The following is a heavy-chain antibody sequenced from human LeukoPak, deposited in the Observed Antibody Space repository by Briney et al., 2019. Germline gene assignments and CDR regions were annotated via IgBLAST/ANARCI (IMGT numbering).Heavy chain of an antibody. J-gene: IGHJ6*03. V-gene: IGHV1-69*05. CDR1: GGTFSSYA. D-gene: IGHD2-2*01. CDR3: AGRLVPAATLHPTAYYYYMDV. CDR2: IIPIFGTA. Sequence: GASVKVSRKSSGGTFSSYAISWVRQAHGQGLEWMGGIIPIFGTANYAQKFQGRVTITTDESTSTAYMELSSLRSEDTAVYYCAGRLVPAATLHPTAYYYYMDVWGKGTTVTVSS.